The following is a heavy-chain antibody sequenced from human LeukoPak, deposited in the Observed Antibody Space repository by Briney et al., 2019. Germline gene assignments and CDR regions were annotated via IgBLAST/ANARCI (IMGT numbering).Heavy chain of an antibody. Sequence: SETLSLTCTVSGGSISSSSYYWGWISQPPGKGLEWIGSIYYSGSTYYNPSLKSRVTISVDTSKNQFSLKLSSVTAADTAVYYCARPGYYGMDVWGQGTTVTVSS. CDR3: ARPGYYGMDV. V-gene: IGHV4-39*01. CDR2: IYYSGST. CDR1: GGSISSSSYY. J-gene: IGHJ6*02. D-gene: IGHD3-10*01.